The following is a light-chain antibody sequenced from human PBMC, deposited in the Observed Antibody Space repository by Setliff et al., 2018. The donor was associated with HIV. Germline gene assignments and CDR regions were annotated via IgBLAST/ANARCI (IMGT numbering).Light chain of an antibody. CDR1: SNDVGGYNY. CDR2: GVS. CDR3: SSYTSGSTRV. Sequence: QSALTQPASVSGSPGQSITISCTGSSNDVGGYNYVSWYQQRPGKAPKLMISGVSNRPSGVSNRFSGSKSGNTASLTISGLQAEDEADYYCSSYTSGSTRVFGTGTKVTVL. V-gene: IGLV2-14*01. J-gene: IGLJ1*01.